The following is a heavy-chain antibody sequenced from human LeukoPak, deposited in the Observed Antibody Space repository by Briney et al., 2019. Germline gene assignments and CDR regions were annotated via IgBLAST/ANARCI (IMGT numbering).Heavy chain of an antibody. D-gene: IGHD6-6*01. CDR2: IYHSGST. J-gene: IGHJ5*02. CDR3: ARSSNNRFDP. CDR1: GYSISSNYF. Sequence: SETLSLTCAVYGYSISSNYFWGWIRQSPGKGLEWIGSIYHSGSTYYNPPLKSRVTLSVDTSNNQFSLRLISVTAADTAIYYCARSSNNRFDPWGQGTLVTVSS. V-gene: IGHV4-38-2*01.